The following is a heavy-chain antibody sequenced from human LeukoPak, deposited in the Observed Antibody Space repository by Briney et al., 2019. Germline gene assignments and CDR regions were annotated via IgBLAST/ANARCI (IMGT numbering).Heavy chain of an antibody. CDR3: ARDSYDFWSGYSTIDY. D-gene: IGHD3-3*01. Sequence: ASVKVSCKASGYTFTSYGISWVRQAPGLGLEWMGWISAYNGNTNYAQRLQGRVTMTTDTSTSTAYMELRSLRSDDTAVYYCARDSYDFWSGYSTIDYWGQGTLVTVSS. V-gene: IGHV1-18*01. CDR2: ISAYNGNT. CDR1: GYTFTSYG. J-gene: IGHJ4*02.